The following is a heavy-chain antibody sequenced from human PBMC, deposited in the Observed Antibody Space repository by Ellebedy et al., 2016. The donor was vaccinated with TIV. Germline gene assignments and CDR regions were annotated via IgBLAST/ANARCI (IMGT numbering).Heavy chain of an antibody. D-gene: IGHD1-14*01. CDR3: TRGGTTGFDP. CDR2: MNPKSGNA. Sequence: AASVKVSCKASGYTFNSYGIHWVRQATGQGPEWMGWMNPKSGNAGYAQRFQDRVTMTTNTSINAAYMNLSSLRSEDTAVYYCTRGGTTGFDPWGQGTLVIVSS. CDR1: GYTFNSYG. V-gene: IGHV1-8*02. J-gene: IGHJ5*02.